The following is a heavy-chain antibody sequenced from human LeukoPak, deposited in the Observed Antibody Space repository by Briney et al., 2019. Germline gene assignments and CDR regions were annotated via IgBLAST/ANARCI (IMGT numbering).Heavy chain of an antibody. CDR3: ARAAGYDFWSGYSPFDY. V-gene: IGHV4-30-4*08. CDR2: IYYSGST. D-gene: IGHD3-3*01. CDR1: GGSISSSDYY. Sequence: SETLSLTCTVSGGSISSSDYYWSWIRQPPGKGLEWIGYIYYSGSTYYNPSLKSRVTISVDTSKNQFSLKLSSVTAADTAVYYCARAAGYDFWSGYSPFDYWGQGTLVTVSS. J-gene: IGHJ4*02.